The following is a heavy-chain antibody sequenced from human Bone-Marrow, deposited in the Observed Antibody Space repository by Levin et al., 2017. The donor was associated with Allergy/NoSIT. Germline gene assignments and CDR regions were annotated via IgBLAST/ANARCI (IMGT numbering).Heavy chain of an antibody. D-gene: IGHD3-22*01. CDR2: ISGYNGNT. CDR3: ARDHYYGSSGTFEY. V-gene: IGHV1-18*01. J-gene: IGHJ4*02. CDR1: GYTFKSYG. Sequence: GASVKVSCKTSGYTFKSYGISWVRQAPGQGLEWMGWISGYNGNTHYAQKFEGRVSMTTDTSTSTAYMELRSLLSDDTAVYYCARDHYYGSSGTFEYWGQGTLVTVSS.